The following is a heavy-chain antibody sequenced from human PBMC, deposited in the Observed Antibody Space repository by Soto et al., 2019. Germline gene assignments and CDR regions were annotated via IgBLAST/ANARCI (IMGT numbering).Heavy chain of an antibody. Sequence: QVQLVQSGAEVKKPGASVKVSCKASGYTFTSYDINWVRQATGQGLEWMGWMNPNSGNTGYAQKFQGRVTMTRKTTISTAYMELSSLRSEDTAVYYCARGANYDFWSGDPYYYYYYMDVWGKGTTVTVSS. CDR3: ARGANYDFWSGDPYYYYYYMDV. CDR1: GYTFTSYD. V-gene: IGHV1-8*01. J-gene: IGHJ6*03. CDR2: MNPNSGNT. D-gene: IGHD3-3*01.